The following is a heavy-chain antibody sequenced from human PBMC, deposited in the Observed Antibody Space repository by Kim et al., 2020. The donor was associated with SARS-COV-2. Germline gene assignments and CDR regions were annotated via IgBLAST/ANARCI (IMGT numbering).Heavy chain of an antibody. J-gene: IGHJ3*02. CDR3: ARDPNHRRAFDI. Sequence: SETLSLICRVSGDSVTSPTYSWAWIRQPPGKGPEWIGSMYYGGTTFHNPSLKSRVTISIDKSKHQFFLNLTSVTAADTAVYFCARDPNHRRAFDIWGQGTMFTVSS. CDR2: MYYGGTT. V-gene: IGHV4-39*07. CDR1: GDSVTSPTYS. D-gene: IGHD2-8*01.